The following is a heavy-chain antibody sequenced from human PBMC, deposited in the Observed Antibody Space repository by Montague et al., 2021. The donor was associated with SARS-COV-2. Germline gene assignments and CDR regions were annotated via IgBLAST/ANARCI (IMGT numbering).Heavy chain of an antibody. CDR1: GFTFSSYA. V-gene: IGHV3-30-3*01. CDR2: IPYDGSNK. CDR3: ARIQYGGYGGAFDY. D-gene: IGHD5-12*01. J-gene: IGHJ4*02. Sequence: SLRLSCAASGFTFSSYAMHWVRQAPGKGLEWVAVIPYDGSNKYYADSVKGRFTISRDNSKNTLYLQMNSLGAEDTAVYYCARIQYGGYGGAFDYWGQGTLVTVSS.